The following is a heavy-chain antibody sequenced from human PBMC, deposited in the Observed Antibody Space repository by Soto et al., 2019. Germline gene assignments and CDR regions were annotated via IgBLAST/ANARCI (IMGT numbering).Heavy chain of an antibody. D-gene: IGHD4-17*01. V-gene: IGHV4-30-4*01. CDR2: IYYSGST. Sequence: SETLSLTCTVSGGSISSGDYYWSWIRQPPGKGLEWIGYIYYSGSTYYNPSLKSRVTISVDTSKSQFSLKLSSVTAADTAVYYCARDRPYGGTTYRRDYYYYGMDFWGQGTTVTVSS. J-gene: IGHJ6*02. CDR1: GGSISSGDYY. CDR3: ARDRPYGGTTYRRDYYYYGMDF.